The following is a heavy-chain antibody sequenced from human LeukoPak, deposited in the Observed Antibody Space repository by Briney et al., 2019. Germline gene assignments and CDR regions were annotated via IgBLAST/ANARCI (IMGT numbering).Heavy chain of an antibody. CDR1: GDSISSGYY. CDR3: ASYEYSSSWVNYFDY. V-gene: IGHV4-38-2*01. Sequence: SETLSLTCAVSGDSISSGYYWGWIRQPPGKGLEWIGSIYHSGSTYYNPSLKSRVTISVDTSKNQFSLKLSSVTAADTAVYYCASYEYSSSWVNYFDYWGQGTLVTVSS. CDR2: IYHSGST. D-gene: IGHD6-6*01. J-gene: IGHJ4*02.